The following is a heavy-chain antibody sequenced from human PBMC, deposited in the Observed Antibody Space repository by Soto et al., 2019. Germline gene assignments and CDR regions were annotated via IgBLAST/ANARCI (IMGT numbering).Heavy chain of an antibody. V-gene: IGHV3-48*01. CDR2: ISTGDSPI. CDR3: ATVCRFCSGSNSLY. CDR1: GFPFSNYA. J-gene: IGHJ4*02. Sequence: PGGSLRLSCAASGFPFSNYAMNWVRQAPGKGLEWVSYISTGDSPIYYADSVKGRFTISRDNAKKSLYLQMISLRAEDTAVYYCATVCRFCSGSNSLYWGRGTLVTVSS. D-gene: IGHD2-15*01.